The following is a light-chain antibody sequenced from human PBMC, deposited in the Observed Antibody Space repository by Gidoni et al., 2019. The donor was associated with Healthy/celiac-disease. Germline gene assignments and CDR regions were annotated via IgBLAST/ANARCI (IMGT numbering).Light chain of an antibody. J-gene: IGLJ2*01. V-gene: IGLV3-19*01. CDR3: NSRDSSGNHPYVV. CDR2: GKN. Sequence: SSELTQDPAVSVALGQTVRIPCQGDSLRSYYASWYQQKPGQAPVLVIYGKNNRPSGIPDRFSGSSSGNTASLTITGAQAEDEADYYCNSRDSSGNHPYVVFGGGTKLTVL. CDR1: SLRSYY.